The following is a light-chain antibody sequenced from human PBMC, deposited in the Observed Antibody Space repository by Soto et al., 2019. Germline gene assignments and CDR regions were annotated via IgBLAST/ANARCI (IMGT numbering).Light chain of an antibody. CDR2: DVT. CDR3: SSYAGSYSWV. Sequence: QSALTQPRSVSGSPGQSVTISCTGTSSDVGGYNYVSWYQQHPGKAHKLMIYDVTKRPSGVPDRLSGSKSGNTASLTISGLQAEDEADYYCSSYAGSYSWVFGGGTKLTVL. J-gene: IGLJ2*01. CDR1: SSDVGGYNY. V-gene: IGLV2-11*01.